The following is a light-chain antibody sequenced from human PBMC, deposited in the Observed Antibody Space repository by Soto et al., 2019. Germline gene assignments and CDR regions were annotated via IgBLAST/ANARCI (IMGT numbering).Light chain of an antibody. J-gene: IGLJ2*01. V-gene: IGLV2-23*01. CDR1: SSDVGTYNL. Sequence: QSALTQPASVSGSPGQSITVSCTGTSSDVGTYNLVSWYQQHPGKAPKLMIYEGDKRPSGVSNRFTGSKSGNTASLTISGLQAEDEADYYCCSYAPGSTVVFCGGTKLTVL. CDR3: CSYAPGSTVV. CDR2: EGD.